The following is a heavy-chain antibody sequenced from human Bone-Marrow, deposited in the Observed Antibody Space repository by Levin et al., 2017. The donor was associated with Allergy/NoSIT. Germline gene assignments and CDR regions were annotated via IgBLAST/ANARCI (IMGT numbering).Heavy chain of an antibody. Sequence: LSLTCAASGFIFRNSAMNWVRQAPGKGLEWVSQISGSGGNTHYADSVKGRFTFSRDNSTNTLYLQMNSLRVEDTAVYYCAGYDTSAYHSPCDYWGQGTLVTVSS. CDR3: AGYDTSAYHSPCDY. V-gene: IGHV3-23*01. CDR1: GFIFRNSA. CDR2: ISGSGGNT. J-gene: IGHJ4*02. D-gene: IGHD3-22*01.